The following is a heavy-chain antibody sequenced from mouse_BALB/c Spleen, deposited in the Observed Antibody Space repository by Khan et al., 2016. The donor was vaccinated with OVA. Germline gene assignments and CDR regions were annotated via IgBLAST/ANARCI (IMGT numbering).Heavy chain of an antibody. D-gene: IGHD1-1*01. CDR3: ALYGSRGDY. Sequence: QVQLQQSGAELMKPGASVKISCKATGFTFSNYWIEWVKQRPGHGLEWIGQILPGSGDTKYNEKFEGKATFTADTSSNTAYMQLSSLTAEDSAVDYCALYGSRGDYWGQGTTLTVSS. CDR2: ILPGSGDT. V-gene: IGHV1-9*01. J-gene: IGHJ2*01. CDR1: GFTFSNYW.